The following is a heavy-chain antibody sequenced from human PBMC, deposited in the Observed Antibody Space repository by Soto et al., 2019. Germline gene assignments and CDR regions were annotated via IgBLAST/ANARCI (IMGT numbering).Heavy chain of an antibody. J-gene: IGHJ1*01. D-gene: IGHD3-22*01. Sequence: QVQLVQSGAEVKKPGASVKVSCKASGYTFTSYGISWVRQAPGQGLEGMGWISAYNGNTNYAQKIQGRVTMTTDTSPSTAYMALRSLRSDDTAVYYCARDCIGYDLRFAGAGTCFQHWGQGTLVTVSS. CDR3: ARDCIGYDLRFAGAGTCFQH. CDR1: GYTFTSYG. CDR2: ISAYNGNT. V-gene: IGHV1-18*01.